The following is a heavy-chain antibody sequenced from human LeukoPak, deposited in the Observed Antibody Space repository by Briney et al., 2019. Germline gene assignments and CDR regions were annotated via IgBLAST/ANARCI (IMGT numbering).Heavy chain of an antibody. J-gene: IGHJ4*02. D-gene: IGHD3-10*01. V-gene: IGHV1-8*01. CDR3: ARGLFMVRGPPPPRGGGTALNPPPGY. CDR2: MNPNSGNT. CDR1: GYTFTSYD. Sequence: GASVKVSCKASGYTFTSYDINWVRQAPGQGLEWMGWMNPNSGNTGYAQKFQGRVTMTRNTSISTAYMELSSRRSEDTAVYSCARGLFMVRGPPPPRGGGTALNPPPGYWGQGTLVTVSS.